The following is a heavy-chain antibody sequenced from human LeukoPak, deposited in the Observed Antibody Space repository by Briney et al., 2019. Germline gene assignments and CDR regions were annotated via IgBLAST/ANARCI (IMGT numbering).Heavy chain of an antibody. CDR3: ARSGDYYRSGSYYRFDP. V-gene: IGHV4-59*01. CDR2: IYYSGST. J-gene: IGHJ5*02. Sequence: SETLSLTCTVSGGSISSYYWSWIRQPPGKGLEWIGYIYYSGSTNYNPSLKSRVTIPVDTSKNQFSLKLSSVTAADTAVYYCARSGDYYRSGSYYRFDPWGQGTLVTVSS. CDR1: GGSISSYY. D-gene: IGHD3-10*01.